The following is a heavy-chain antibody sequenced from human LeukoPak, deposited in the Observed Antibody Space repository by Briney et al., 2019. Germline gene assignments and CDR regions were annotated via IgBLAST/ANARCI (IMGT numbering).Heavy chain of an antibody. CDR1: DGSISTYY. J-gene: IGHJ5*02. CDR2: IYTTGST. D-gene: IGHD3/OR15-3a*01. Sequence: PSETLSLTCTVSDGSISTYYWSWIRQPAGKGLERIGRIYTTGSTNYNPSLKSRVTMSVDTSKNQFSLKLTSVTAADTAVYYCARGGLPRENWFDPWGQGTLVTVSS. CDR3: ARGGLPRENWFDP. V-gene: IGHV4-4*07.